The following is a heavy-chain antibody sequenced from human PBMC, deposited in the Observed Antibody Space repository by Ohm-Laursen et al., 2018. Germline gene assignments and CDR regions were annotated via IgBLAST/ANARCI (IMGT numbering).Heavy chain of an antibody. Sequence: SSLRLSCAASGFTFSSYGMHWVRQAPGKGLEWVAVISYDGSNKYYADSVKGRFTISRDNSKNTLYLQMNSLRAEDTAVYYCARVLRGGYYFEYYFDYWGQGTLVTVSS. D-gene: IGHD3-22*01. V-gene: IGHV3-30*03. CDR2: ISYDGSNK. CDR1: GFTFSSYG. J-gene: IGHJ4*02. CDR3: ARVLRGGYYFEYYFDY.